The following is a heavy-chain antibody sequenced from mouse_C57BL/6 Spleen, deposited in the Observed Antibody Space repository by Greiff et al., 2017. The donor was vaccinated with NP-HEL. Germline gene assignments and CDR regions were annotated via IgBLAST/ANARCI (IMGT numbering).Heavy chain of an antibody. CDR2: INPNNGGT. CDR3: AISNYEGDAMDY. D-gene: IGHD2-5*01. V-gene: IGHV1-26*01. J-gene: IGHJ4*01. Sequence: EVQLQQSGPELVKPGASVKISCKASGYTFTDYYMNWVKQSHGKSLEWIGDINPNNGGTSYNQKFKGKATLTVDKSSSTAYMELRSLTSEDSAVYYCAISNYEGDAMDYWGQGTSVTVSS. CDR1: GYTFTDYY.